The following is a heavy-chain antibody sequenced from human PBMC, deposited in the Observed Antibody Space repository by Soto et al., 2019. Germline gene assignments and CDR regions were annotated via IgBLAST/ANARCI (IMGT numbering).Heavy chain of an antibody. J-gene: IGHJ4*02. CDR2: INHSGST. Sequence: QVQLQQWGAGLLKPSETLSLTCAVYGGSFSGYYWSWIRQPPGKGLEWIGEINHSGSTNYNPSLKSRVTISVDTSKNQCSLKLSSVTAADTAVYYCAILPTGDLGVDYWGQGTLVTVSS. V-gene: IGHV4-34*01. CDR3: AILPTGDLGVDY. D-gene: IGHD3-16*01. CDR1: GGSFSGYY.